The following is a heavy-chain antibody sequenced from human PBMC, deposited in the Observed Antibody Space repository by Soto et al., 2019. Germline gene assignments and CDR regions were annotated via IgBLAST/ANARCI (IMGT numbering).Heavy chain of an antibody. CDR3: TRSAISPYGGLIGPFDY. J-gene: IGHJ4*02. V-gene: IGHV1-3*05. D-gene: IGHD3-16*02. Sequence: QVQLAQSGAEERKPGASVKVSCEATGYTFTAYAMHWVRQAPGQRLEWMGWIKPANGNTKYSQKFKGRLTITIDTSANTMYMELSSLTSEATAMYYCTRSAISPYGGLIGPFDYWGQGNLVTVSS. CDR2: IKPANGNT. CDR1: GYTFTAYA.